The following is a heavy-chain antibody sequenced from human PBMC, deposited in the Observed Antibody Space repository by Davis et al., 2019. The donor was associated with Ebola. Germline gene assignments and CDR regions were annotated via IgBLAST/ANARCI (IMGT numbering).Heavy chain of an antibody. V-gene: IGHV5-51*01. Sequence: GALRLSCKGSGYSFTSYWIGWVRQMPGKGLEWMGIIYPGDSDTRYSPSFQGQVTISADKSISTAYLQWSSLKASDTAMYYCARHEGSSSWPIYYYYGMDVWGQGTTVTVSS. CDR3: ARHEGSSSWPIYYYYGMDV. CDR2: IYPGDSDT. J-gene: IGHJ6*02. CDR1: GYSFTSYW. D-gene: IGHD6-13*01.